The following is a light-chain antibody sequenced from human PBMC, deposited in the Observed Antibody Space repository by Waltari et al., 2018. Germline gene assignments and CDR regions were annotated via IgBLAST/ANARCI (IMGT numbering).Light chain of an antibody. CDR3: QQYYTIPQT. CDR1: QSVLYSSNNRNY. J-gene: IGKJ1*01. Sequence: DIVMTQSPESLAVSLGERATINCKSSQSVLYSSNNRNYLAWFQQKPGQPPKLLINWATARESGVPDRFSGSGSGTDFTLTISSLQSEVVAVYYCQQYYTIPQTFGQGTKVEIK. V-gene: IGKV4-1*01. CDR2: WAT.